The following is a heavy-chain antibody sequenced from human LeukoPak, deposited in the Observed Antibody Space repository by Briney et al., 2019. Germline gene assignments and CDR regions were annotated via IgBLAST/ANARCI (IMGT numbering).Heavy chain of an antibody. V-gene: IGHV1-3*03. J-gene: IGHJ4*02. CDR3: ARDLYGSGSYFVDY. CDR1: GGTFSSYA. CDR2: INAGNGNT. D-gene: IGHD3-10*01. Sequence: ASVKVPCKASGGTFSSYAMHWVRQAPGQRLEWMGWINAGNGNTKYSQEFQGRVTITRDTSASTAYMELSSLRSEDMAVYYCARDLYGSGSYFVDYWGQGTLVTVSS.